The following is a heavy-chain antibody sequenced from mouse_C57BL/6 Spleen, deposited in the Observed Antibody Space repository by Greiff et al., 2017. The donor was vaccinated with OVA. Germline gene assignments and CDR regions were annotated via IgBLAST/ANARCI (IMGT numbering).Heavy chain of an antibody. CDR3: ARHEDNYGSSYWYFDV. CDR2: FYPGSGSI. D-gene: IGHD1-1*01. J-gene: IGHJ1*03. Sequence: QVQLQQSGAELVKPGASVKLSCKASGYTFTEYTIHWVKQRSGQGLEWIGWFYPGSGSIKYNEKFKDKATLTEEKSSSTVYMELSRLTSEASAVYFCARHEDNYGSSYWYFDVWGTGTTVTVSS. V-gene: IGHV1-62-2*01. CDR1: GYTFTEYT.